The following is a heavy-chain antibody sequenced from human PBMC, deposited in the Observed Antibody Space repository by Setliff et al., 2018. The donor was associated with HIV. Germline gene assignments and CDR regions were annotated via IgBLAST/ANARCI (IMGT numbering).Heavy chain of an antibody. J-gene: IGHJ3*02. V-gene: IGHV4-59*08. D-gene: IGHD1-26*01. Sequence: KPSETLSLTCSVSGGSMRNYYWSWIRQPPRKGLEWVGYISYNGITTYNPSLKRRVTISVDTSKNQFSLKLTSVTAADTAVYYCARHRPWEVDVFDIWGQGTMVTVSS. CDR2: ISYNGIT. CDR3: ARHRPWEVDVFDI. CDR1: GGSMRNYY.